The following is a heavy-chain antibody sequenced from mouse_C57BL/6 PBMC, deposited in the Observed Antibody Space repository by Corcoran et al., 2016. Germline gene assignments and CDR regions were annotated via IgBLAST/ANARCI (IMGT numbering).Heavy chain of an antibody. CDR1: GYPFTTYG. D-gene: IGHD2-3*01. CDR2: INTYSGVP. Sequence: QIQLRQSGPELKKTGETVKISCKASGYPFTTYGMSWWNQAPGTCLKWMGWINTYSGVPTYADDFTGRFAFSLETSASTAYLQINNLKNEDTATYFCARSYDGYYLYFFDYWGQGTTLTVSS. V-gene: IGHV9-3*01. J-gene: IGHJ2*01. CDR3: ARSYDGYYLYFFDY.